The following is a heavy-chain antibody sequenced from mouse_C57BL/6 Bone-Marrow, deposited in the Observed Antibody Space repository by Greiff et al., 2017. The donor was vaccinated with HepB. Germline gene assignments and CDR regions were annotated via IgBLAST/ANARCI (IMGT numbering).Heavy chain of an antibody. CDR2: IDPSDSYT. Sequence: QVQLQQPGAELVRPGTSVMLSCKASGYTFTSYWMHWVKQRPGQGLEWIGVIDPSDSYTNYNQKFKGKATLTVDTSSSTAYMQLSSLTSEDSAVYYCARPYGSSYDYWGQGTLVTVSA. CDR3: ARPYGSSYDY. J-gene: IGHJ3*01. V-gene: IGHV1-59*01. D-gene: IGHD1-1*01. CDR1: GYTFTSYW.